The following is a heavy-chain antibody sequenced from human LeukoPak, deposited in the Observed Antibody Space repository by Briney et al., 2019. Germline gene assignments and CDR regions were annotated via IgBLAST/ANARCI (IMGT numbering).Heavy chain of an antibody. CDR2: INPNSGGT. Sequence: ASVKVSCKASGYSFTGYYIHWVRQAPGQGLEWMGWINPNSGGTNYAQNFQGSVTMTTDTSISTAYMELTRLRSDATVVYYCARSSIFGSYSWFAPWGQGTLVTVSS. J-gene: IGHJ5*02. D-gene: IGHD3-3*01. CDR3: ARSSIFGSYSWFAP. V-gene: IGHV1-2*02. CDR1: GYSFTGYY.